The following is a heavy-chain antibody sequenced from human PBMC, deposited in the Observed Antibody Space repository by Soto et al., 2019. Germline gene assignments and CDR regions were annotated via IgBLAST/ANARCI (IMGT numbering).Heavy chain of an antibody. CDR2: IRSKANRYAT. Sequence: GGSLRLSCAASGFTLSGSPMHWVRQASGKGLEWVGRIRSKANRYATAYAASVRGRFTISRDDSKNTAYLQMNSLKTEDTAVYYCTSRFAFGGVIAHDYWGHGTLVTYSS. CDR3: TSRFAFGGVIAHDY. J-gene: IGHJ4*01. V-gene: IGHV3-73*01. D-gene: IGHD3-16*02. CDR1: GFTLSGSP.